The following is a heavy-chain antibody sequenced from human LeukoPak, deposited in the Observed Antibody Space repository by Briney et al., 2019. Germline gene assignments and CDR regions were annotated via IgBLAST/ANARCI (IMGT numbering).Heavy chain of an antibody. J-gene: IGHJ6*03. CDR2: IYYSGST. Sequence: KSSETLSLTCTVSGGSISSSSYYWGWIRQPPGKGLEWIGSIYYSGSTYYNPSLKSRVTISVDTSKNQFSLKLSSVTAADTAVYYCARHYGGNSRPRFWYYYYMDVWGKGTTVTVSS. D-gene: IGHD4-23*01. CDR1: GGSISSSSYY. CDR3: ARHYGGNSRPRFWYYYYMDV. V-gene: IGHV4-39*01.